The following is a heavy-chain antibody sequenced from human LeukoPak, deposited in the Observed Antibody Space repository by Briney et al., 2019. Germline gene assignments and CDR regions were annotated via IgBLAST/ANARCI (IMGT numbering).Heavy chain of an antibody. J-gene: IGHJ5*02. Sequence: GGSLRLSCAASGFTFDDFGMSWVRQAPGKGLEWVSGINWNGGRTGYADSVKGRFIISRDNAKNSLYLQMNSLRAEDTALYYCARETTVTTFWFDPWGRGTLVTVSS. CDR2: INWNGGRT. CDR1: GFTFDDFG. V-gene: IGHV3-20*04. D-gene: IGHD4-17*01. CDR3: ARETTVTTFWFDP.